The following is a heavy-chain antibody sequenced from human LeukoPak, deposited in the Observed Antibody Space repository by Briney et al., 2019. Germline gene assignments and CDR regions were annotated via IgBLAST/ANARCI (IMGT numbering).Heavy chain of an antibody. CDR3: ARGGTSSSGRSVGPTHDY. J-gene: IGHJ4*02. CDR1: GYAFTGYY. D-gene: IGHD1-26*01. CDR2: INPNSGGT. Sequence: ASVKASCKASGYAFTGYYIHWVRQAPGQGLEWMGWINPNSGGTKYAQKFQGRVTMTRETSITTVYMELSRLRSDDTAVYYCARGGTSSSGRSVGPTHDYWGQGTLVTVSS. V-gene: IGHV1-2*02.